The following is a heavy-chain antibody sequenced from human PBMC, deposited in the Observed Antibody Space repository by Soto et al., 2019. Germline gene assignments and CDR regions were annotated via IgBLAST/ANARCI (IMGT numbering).Heavy chain of an antibody. CDR1: GFTFSSYW. CDR3: ARVKYYGSGSSRYYYYGMDV. J-gene: IGHJ6*02. D-gene: IGHD3-10*01. Sequence: GGSLRLSCAASGFTFSSYWMHWVRQAPGKGLVWVSRINSDGSSTSYADSVKGRFTISRDNAKNTLYLQMNSLRAEDTAVYYCARVKYYGSGSSRYYYYGMDVWGQGTTVTVSS. V-gene: IGHV3-74*01. CDR2: INSDGSST.